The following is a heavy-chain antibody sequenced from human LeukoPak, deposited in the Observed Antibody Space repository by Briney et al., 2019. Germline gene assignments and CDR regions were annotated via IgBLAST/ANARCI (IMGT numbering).Heavy chain of an antibody. CDR3: ARGQLRYFDWLSPSDLDY. CDR1: GGSFSSGDYY. CDR2: INHIRST. Sequence: PSETLSLTCTVSGGSFSSGDYYWSWIRQPPGRGLAWIGQINHIRSTNYNPSLRSRVTISVDTSKNQCSLKLSSVTAADTAVYYCARGQLRYFDWLSPSDLDYWGQGTLVTVSS. J-gene: IGHJ4*02. V-gene: IGHV4-34*01. D-gene: IGHD3-9*01.